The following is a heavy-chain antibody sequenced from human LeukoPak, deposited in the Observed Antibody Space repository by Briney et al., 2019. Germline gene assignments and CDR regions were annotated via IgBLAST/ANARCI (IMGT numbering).Heavy chain of an antibody. CDR3: ARSDDYVWGSYRWLDY. CDR1: GFTFSSYS. CDR2: ISSSSSYI. D-gene: IGHD3-16*02. J-gene: IGHJ4*02. Sequence: PGGSLRLSCAASGFTFSSYSMSWVRQAPGKGLEWVSSISSSSSYIYYADSVKGRFTISRDNAKNSLYLQVNSLRAEDTAVYYCARSDDYVWGSYRWLDYWGQGTLVTVSS. V-gene: IGHV3-21*01.